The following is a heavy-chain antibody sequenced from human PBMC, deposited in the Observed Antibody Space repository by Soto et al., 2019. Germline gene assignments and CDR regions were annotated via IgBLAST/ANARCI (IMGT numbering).Heavy chain of an antibody. J-gene: IGHJ3*02. CDR2: MNPNSGNT. V-gene: IGHV1-8*01. D-gene: IGHD3-10*01. CDR1: GYTFTSYD. CDR3: AIEGSLLWLGEVAACDI. Sequence: ASVKVSCKASGYTFTSYDINWVRQATGQGLEWMGWMNPNSGNTGYAQKFQGRVTMTRNTSISTAYMELSILRSEDTAVYYCAIEGSLLWLGEVAACDIWGQGTMVTV.